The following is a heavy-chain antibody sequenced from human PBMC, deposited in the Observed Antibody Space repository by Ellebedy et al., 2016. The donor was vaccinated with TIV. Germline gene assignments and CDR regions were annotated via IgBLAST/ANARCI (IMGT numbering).Heavy chain of an antibody. CDR2: IYYSGST. V-gene: IGHV4-59*12. CDR3: ARGLRDP. CDR1: GGSISSYY. Sequence: MPSETLSLTCTVSGGSISSYYWSWIRQAPGKGLEWIGYIYYSGSTKYNPSLKSRVTVSVDTSKNQFSLKLSSVTAADTAVYYCARGLRDPWGQGTLVTVSS. J-gene: IGHJ5*02. D-gene: IGHD3-16*01.